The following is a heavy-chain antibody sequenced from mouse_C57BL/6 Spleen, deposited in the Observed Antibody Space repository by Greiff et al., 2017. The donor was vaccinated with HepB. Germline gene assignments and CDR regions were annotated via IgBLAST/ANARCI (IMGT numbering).Heavy chain of an antibody. Sequence: DVQLVESGGGLVQPGGSLKLSCAASGFTFSDYGMAWVRQAPRKGPEWVAFISNLAYSIYYADTVTGRFTISRENAKNTLYLEMSSLRSEDTAMYYCARSTVVANYFDYWGQGTTLTVSS. CDR2: ISNLAYSI. D-gene: IGHD1-1*01. V-gene: IGHV5-15*01. CDR3: ARSTVVANYFDY. CDR1: GFTFSDYG. J-gene: IGHJ2*01.